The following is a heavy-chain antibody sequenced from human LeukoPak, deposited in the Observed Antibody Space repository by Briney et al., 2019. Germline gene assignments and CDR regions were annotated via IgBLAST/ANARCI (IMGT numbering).Heavy chain of an antibody. CDR3: ARIITSTWYNEFDC. Sequence: ASVKVSCKASGYTFTCYYLHWLRHPPGQGLEYLGWINPNGGGTNFPQKFQGRVTLTIDTSVNTGYMEITKLTSDDTAVYYCARIITSTWYNEFDCWGQGTLVVVSS. CDR1: GYTFTCYY. J-gene: IGHJ4*02. CDR2: INPNGGGT. D-gene: IGHD1-14*01. V-gene: IGHV1-2*02.